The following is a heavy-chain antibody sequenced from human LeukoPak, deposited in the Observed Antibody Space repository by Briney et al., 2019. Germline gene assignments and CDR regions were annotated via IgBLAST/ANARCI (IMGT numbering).Heavy chain of an antibody. Sequence: GGSLRLSCAASGFTFSSYAMSWVRQAPGKGLEWVSAISGSGGSTYYADSVKGRFTISRDNAKNSLYLQMNSLRDEDTAVYFCARDSAYCFDYWGQGSLVTVSS. V-gene: IGHV3-23*01. CDR2: ISGSGGST. D-gene: IGHD2-21*01. CDR1: GFTFSSYA. CDR3: ARDSAYCFDY. J-gene: IGHJ4*02.